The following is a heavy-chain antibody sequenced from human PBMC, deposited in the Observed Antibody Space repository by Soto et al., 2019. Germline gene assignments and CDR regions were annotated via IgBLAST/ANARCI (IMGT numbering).Heavy chain of an antibody. J-gene: IGHJ6*02. V-gene: IGHV4-4*02. CDR1: GGSISSSNW. D-gene: IGHD3-22*01. CDR2: IYHSGST. Sequence: QVQLQESGPGLVKPSGTLSLTCAVSGGSISSSNWWSWVRQPPGKGLEWIGEIYHSGSTNYNPSLKSRVTISVDKSKNQFSLKLSSVTAADTAVYYCARERAYYASSGFYYYYGMDVWGQGTTVTVSS. CDR3: ARERAYYASSGFYYYYGMDV.